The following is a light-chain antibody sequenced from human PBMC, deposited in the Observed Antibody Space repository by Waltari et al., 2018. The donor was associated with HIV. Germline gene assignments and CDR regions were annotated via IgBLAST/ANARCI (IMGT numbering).Light chain of an antibody. V-gene: IGLV1-51*01. CDR1: RPTIGGSH. Sequence: QSVVTQPPSVSAAPGQTVTISCSASRPTIGGSHASWYQTHPGTAPQLLIYDNIKRPSGIPDRFSVSKSGTSATLGITGLQTGDEADYYCGAWDTRLTVEVFGGGTRLTVL. J-gene: IGLJ2*01. CDR3: GAWDTRLTVEV. CDR2: DNI.